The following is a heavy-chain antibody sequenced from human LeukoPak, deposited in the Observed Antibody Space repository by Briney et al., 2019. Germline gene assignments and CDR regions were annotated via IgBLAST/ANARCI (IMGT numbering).Heavy chain of an antibody. D-gene: IGHD6-19*01. Sequence: ASVKVSCKASGYTFTSYDINWVRQATGQGLEWMGWMNPNSGNTGYAQKFQGRVTMTRNTSISTAYMELSGLRSEDTAVYYCARAPKQWLVRRYYFDYWGQGTLVTVSS. V-gene: IGHV1-8*01. CDR3: ARAPKQWLVRRYYFDY. CDR1: GYTFTSYD. CDR2: MNPNSGNT. J-gene: IGHJ4*02.